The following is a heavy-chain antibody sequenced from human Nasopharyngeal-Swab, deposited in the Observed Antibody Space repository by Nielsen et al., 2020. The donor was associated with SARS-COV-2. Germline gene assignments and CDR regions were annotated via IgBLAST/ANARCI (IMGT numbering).Heavy chain of an antibody. CDR1: GFTFDDYA. CDR2: ISWNSGSI. CDR3: AKDIGYGSGSYLDAFDI. J-gene: IGHJ3*02. D-gene: IGHD3-10*01. V-gene: IGHV3-9*01. Sequence: SLKISCAASGFTFDDYAMHWVRQASGKGLEWVSGISWNSGSIGYADSVKGRFTISRDNAKNSLYLQMNSLRAEDTALYYCAKDIGYGSGSYLDAFDIWGQGTMVTVSS.